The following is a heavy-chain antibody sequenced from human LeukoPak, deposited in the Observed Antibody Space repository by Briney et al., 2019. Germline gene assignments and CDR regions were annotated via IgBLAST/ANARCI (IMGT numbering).Heavy chain of an antibody. J-gene: IGHJ5*02. CDR1: GFTFSNYA. Sequence: GGSLRLSCAASGFTFSNYAMSWVRQAPGKGLEWVSDISGTGSSRYYADSVQGRFTISRDNSKNMVHLQMNSLRADDTAVYLCANFYYYGSGTYEGAWGQGTLVTVPS. V-gene: IGHV3-23*01. CDR3: ANFYYYGSGTYEGA. CDR2: ISGTGSSR. D-gene: IGHD3-10*01.